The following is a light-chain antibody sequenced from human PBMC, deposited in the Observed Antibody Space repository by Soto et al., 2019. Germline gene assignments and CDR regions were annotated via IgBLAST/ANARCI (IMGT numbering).Light chain of an antibody. V-gene: IGKV3-11*01. J-gene: IGKJ4*01. CDR1: QSVSSGY. Sequence: EIVLTQSPGTLSLSPGERATLSCRASQSVSSGYLAWYQQKPGQAPRLLIYATSNRATGIPARFSGSGSGTDFTLTISSLEPEDFAVYYCQQRSNWPPGLTFGGGTKVDIK. CDR3: QQRSNWPPGLT. CDR2: ATS.